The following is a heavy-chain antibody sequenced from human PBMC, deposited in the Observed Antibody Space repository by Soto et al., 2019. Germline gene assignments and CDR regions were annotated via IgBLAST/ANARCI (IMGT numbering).Heavy chain of an antibody. V-gene: IGHV1-2*04. CDR2: INPNSGGT. CDR1: GYTFTGYY. D-gene: IGHD3-22*01. J-gene: IGHJ6*02. Sequence: ASVKVSCKASGYTFTGYYMHWVRQAPGQGLEWMGWINPNSGGTNYAQKFQGWVTMTRDTSISTAYMELSRLRSDDTAVYYCARVLPEYYYDSSGYYSYYYYGMDVWGQGTTVTVSS. CDR3: ARVLPEYYYDSSGYYSYYYYGMDV.